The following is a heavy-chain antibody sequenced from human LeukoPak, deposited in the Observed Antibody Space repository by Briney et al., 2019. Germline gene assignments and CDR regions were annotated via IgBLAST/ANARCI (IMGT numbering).Heavy chain of an antibody. D-gene: IGHD5-24*01. V-gene: IGHV3-74*01. Sequence: GGSLRLSCEASTLGNYWIHWVRQVPGKGLVWLLRVSPDGTTTTHADSVKGRFTISRDNAKSTLYLQMNSLSAEDTAVYYCARECDPTMCAGSSPDHWGQGILVTVSS. CDR1: TLGNYW. J-gene: IGHJ4*02. CDR3: ARECDPTMCAGSSPDH. CDR2: VSPDGTTT.